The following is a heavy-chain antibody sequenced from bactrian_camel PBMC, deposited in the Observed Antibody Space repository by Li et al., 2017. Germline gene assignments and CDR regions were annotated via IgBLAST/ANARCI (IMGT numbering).Heavy chain of an antibody. CDR3: AADRQGDGAWYNY. Sequence: VQLVESGGGLVQPGGSLRLSCAASGFTFNWYHIAWIRQFPGKGLEWVAGVYSDGRVAAYSDSVKGRFTASRDNVKNTALLQLIALESEDSGRYFCAADRQGDGAWYNYWGQGTQVTVS. J-gene: IGHJ4*01. V-gene: IGHV3S6*01. CDR2: VYSDGRVA. D-gene: IGHD3*01. CDR1: GFTFNWYH.